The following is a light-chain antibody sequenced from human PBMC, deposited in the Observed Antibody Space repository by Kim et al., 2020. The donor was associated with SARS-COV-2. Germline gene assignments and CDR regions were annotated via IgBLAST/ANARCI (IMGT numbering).Light chain of an antibody. CDR1: SSNIGAGYG. CDR2: GDI. V-gene: IGLV1-40*03. J-gene: IGLJ1*01. CDR3: QSYDNSLSGYV. Sequence: QRVTIPCTGISSNIGAGYGVLWYQQLPRTAPKLLIYGDINRPSGVPNRFSGSKSGASASLAITGLQTEDEADYYCQSYDNSLSGYVFGAGTKVTVL.